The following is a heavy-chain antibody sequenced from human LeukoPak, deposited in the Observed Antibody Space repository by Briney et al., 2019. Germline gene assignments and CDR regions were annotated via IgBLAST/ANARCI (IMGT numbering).Heavy chain of an antibody. CDR1: GYTFTSYG. Sequence: ASVKVSCKASGYTFTSYGISWVRQAPGQGLEWMGWISAYNGNTNYAQKLQGRVTMTTDTSTSTAYMELRSLRSDDTAVYSCARGDNYDFWSGYQGHPLDYWGQGTLVTVSS. V-gene: IGHV1-18*01. CDR3: ARGDNYDFWSGYQGHPLDY. CDR2: ISAYNGNT. D-gene: IGHD3-3*01. J-gene: IGHJ4*02.